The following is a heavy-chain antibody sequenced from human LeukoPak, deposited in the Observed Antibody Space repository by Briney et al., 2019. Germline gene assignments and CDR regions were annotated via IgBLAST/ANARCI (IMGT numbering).Heavy chain of an antibody. J-gene: IGHJ3*02. CDR2: ISWNSGSI. CDR1: GFTFADYA. V-gene: IGHV3-9*01. CDR3: AKERYGAGGAFDI. Sequence: GRSLRLSCAPSGFTFADYAMHWVRHAPGKGLEWVSGISWNSGSIGYADSVKGRFTISRDNAKNSLYLQMNRLRAEDTALYYCAKERYGAGGAFDIWGQGTMVTVSS. D-gene: IGHD4-17*01.